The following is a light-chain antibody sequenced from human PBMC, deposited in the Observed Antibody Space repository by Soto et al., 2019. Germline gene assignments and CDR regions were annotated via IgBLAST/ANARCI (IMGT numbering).Light chain of an antibody. CDR3: QQYGSSPWT. CDR2: GAS. V-gene: IGKV3-20*01. J-gene: IGKJ1*01. Sequence: EIVLTQSPRTLSLSPGERASLSCRASQSVGSSYLAWYQQKPGQAPRLLIYGASSRATGIPDRFSGSGSGTDFTLTISRLEPEDFAVYYCQQYGSSPWTFGLGTTV. CDR1: QSVGSSY.